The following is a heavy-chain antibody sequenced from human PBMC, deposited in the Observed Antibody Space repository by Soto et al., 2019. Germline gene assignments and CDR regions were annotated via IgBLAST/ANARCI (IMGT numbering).Heavy chain of an antibody. Sequence: PGGSLRLSCAASGFTFSSYAMHWVRQAPGKGLEWVAVISYDGSNKYYADSVKGRFTISRDNSKNTLYLQMNSLRAEDTAVYYCARDHYYGSGSYKDYWGQGTLVTVSS. CDR2: ISYDGSNK. J-gene: IGHJ4*02. D-gene: IGHD3-10*01. CDR1: GFTFSSYA. CDR3: ARDHYYGSGSYKDY. V-gene: IGHV3-30-3*01.